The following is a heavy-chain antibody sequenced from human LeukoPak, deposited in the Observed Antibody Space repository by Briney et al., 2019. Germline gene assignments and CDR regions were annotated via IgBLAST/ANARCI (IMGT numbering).Heavy chain of an antibody. D-gene: IGHD6-13*01. CDR1: GGTFSSYA. J-gene: IGHJ6*03. V-gene: IGHV1-69*13. CDR2: IIPIFGTA. CDR3: AREMAAAGHQRYYYYYYMDV. Sequence: SVKVSCKASGGTFSSYAISWVRQAPGQGLEWMGGIIPIFGTANYAQKFQGRVTITADESTSTAYMELSSLRSEDTAVYYCAREMAAAGHQRYYYYYYMDVWGKGTTVTVSS.